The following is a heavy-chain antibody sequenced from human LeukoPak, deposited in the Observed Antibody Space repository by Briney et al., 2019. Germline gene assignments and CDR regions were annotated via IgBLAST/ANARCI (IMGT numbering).Heavy chain of an antibody. V-gene: IGHV3-74*01. CDR1: GFTFSYYW. Sequence: GGSLRLSCAASGFTFSYYWMHWVRQAPGQGLVWVSRIEGDWSTTNYADSVKGRFTVSRDNAKNTLYLEMNSLRAEDTAVYYCARDLVAGTKIDYWGQGTLVTVSS. CDR3: ARDLVAGTKIDY. J-gene: IGHJ4*02. CDR2: IEGDWSTT. D-gene: IGHD6-19*01.